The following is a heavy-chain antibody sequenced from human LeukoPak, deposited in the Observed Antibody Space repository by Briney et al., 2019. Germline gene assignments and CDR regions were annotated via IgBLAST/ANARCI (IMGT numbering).Heavy chain of an antibody. V-gene: IGHV3-53*01. Sequence: PGGSLRLSCAASGIIVSSNYMSWVRQAPGKALEWVSIIYRDGSTFYADSMKGRFTISRDNSKNTLYLQMNSLRDDDTAVYYCARDFPWFDPWGQGTLVTVSS. J-gene: IGHJ5*02. CDR3: ARDFPWFDP. CDR1: GIIVSSNY. CDR2: IYRDGST. D-gene: IGHD2/OR15-2a*01.